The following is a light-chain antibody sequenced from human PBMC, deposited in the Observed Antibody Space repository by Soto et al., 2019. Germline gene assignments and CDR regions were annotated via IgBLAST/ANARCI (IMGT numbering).Light chain of an antibody. CDR3: GAWDESLNGYV. Sequence: QSVLTQPPSVSGAPGQRVTFSCTGSSSNIGAGYDVHWYQQLPGTAPKLLIYGNSNRPSGVPERFSGSKSGTSASLAITGLQAEDEADYYCGAWDESLNGYVFGTGTKLTVL. CDR1: SSNIGAGYD. J-gene: IGLJ1*01. V-gene: IGLV1-40*01. CDR2: GNS.